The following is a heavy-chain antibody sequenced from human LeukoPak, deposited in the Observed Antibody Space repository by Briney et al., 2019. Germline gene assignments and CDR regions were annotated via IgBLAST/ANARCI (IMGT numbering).Heavy chain of an antibody. CDR3: ASPVRYYDILTGTYDY. CDR1: GFTFSSYA. Sequence: GGSLRLSCAASGFTFSSYAMSWVRQAPGKGLEWVSAISGSGGSTYYADSVKGRFTISRDNSKNTLYLQMNSLRAEDTAVYYSASPVRYYDILTGTYDYWGQGTLVTVSS. CDR2: ISGSGGST. J-gene: IGHJ4*02. V-gene: IGHV3-23*01. D-gene: IGHD3-9*01.